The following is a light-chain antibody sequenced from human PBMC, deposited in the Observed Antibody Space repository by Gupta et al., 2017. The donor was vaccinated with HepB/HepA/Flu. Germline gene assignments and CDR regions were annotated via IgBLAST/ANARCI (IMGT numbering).Light chain of an antibody. CDR2: AAS. V-gene: IGKV1-9*01. CDR3: QQHNSDPRA. J-gene: IGKJ3*01. CDR1: QGISSY. Sequence: DIQLTQSPSSLSASVGDRVTITCRASQGISSYLAWYQQKPGQAPKLLIYAASTLQRGVTSRFRGSGSGTEFTLTVNSLQPEDVATYYCQQHNSDPRAFGRGTKVEIK.